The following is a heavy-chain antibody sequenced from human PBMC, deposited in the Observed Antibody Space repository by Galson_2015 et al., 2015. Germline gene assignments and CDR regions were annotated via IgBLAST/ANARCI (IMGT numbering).Heavy chain of an antibody. D-gene: IGHD5-24*01. CDR2: ISSSSATI. CDR1: GFTFSSYT. J-gene: IGHJ4*02. Sequence: SLRLSCAASGFTFSSYTISWVRQAPGKGLEWVSYISSSSATIYYADSVKGRFTISRDNAKNSLYLQMNSLRDEDTAVYYCARDPRGGGYKVFYFYFWGQGTLGPVPS. CDR3: ARDPRGGGYKVFYFYF. V-gene: IGHV3-48*02.